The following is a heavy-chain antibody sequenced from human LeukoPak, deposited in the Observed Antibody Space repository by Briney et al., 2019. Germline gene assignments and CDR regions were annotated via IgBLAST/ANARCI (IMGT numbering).Heavy chain of an antibody. CDR2: IRYDGSNK. CDR1: GFTFGSYG. D-gene: IGHD2-15*01. V-gene: IGHV3-30*02. J-gene: IGHJ4*02. CDR3: AKDPGGGEFAFDY. Sequence: GGSLRLSCAASGFTFGSYGMHWVRQAPGKGLEWVAFIRYDGSNKYYADSVKGRFTISRDNSKNTLYLQMNSLRAEDTAVYYCAKDPGGGEFAFDYWGQGTLVTVSS.